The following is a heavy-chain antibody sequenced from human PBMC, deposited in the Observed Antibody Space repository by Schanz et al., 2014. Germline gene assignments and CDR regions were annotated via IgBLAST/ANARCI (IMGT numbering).Heavy chain of an antibody. V-gene: IGHV3-33*03. J-gene: IGHJ3*02. Sequence: QVQLVESGGGVVQPGRSLRLSCAASGFIFSSYGLHWVRQAPGKGLEWVAFIWYDGSNKYYADSVKGRFTISRDNAKKTLSLQMISLRAEDTAIYFCTRSYYDFSWGSYRFRAFDIWGQGTTVIVSS. D-gene: IGHD3-16*02. CDR1: GFIFSSYG. CDR2: IWYDGSNK. CDR3: TRSYYDFSWGSYRFRAFDI.